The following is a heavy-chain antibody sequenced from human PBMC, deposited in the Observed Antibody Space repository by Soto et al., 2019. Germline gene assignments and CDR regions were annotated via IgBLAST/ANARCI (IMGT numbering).Heavy chain of an antibody. CDR1: GYTFTGYY. V-gene: IGHV1-2*04. D-gene: IGHD5-18*01. J-gene: IGHJ6*02. CDR2: INPNSGGT. Sequence: ASVKVSCKASGYTFTGYYMRWVRQAPGQGLEWMGWINPNSGGTNYAQKFQGWVTMTRDTSISTAYMELSRLRSDDTAVYYCARDLSDKATDRYYYYYYGMDVWGQGTTVTVSS. CDR3: ARDLSDKATDRYYYYYYGMDV.